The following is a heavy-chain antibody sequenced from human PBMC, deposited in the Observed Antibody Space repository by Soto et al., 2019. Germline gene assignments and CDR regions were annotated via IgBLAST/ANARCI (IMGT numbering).Heavy chain of an antibody. V-gene: IGHV4-34*01. CDR1: GGSFSGYY. Sequence: SETLSLTCAVYGGSFSGYYWSWIRQPPGKGLEWIGEINHSGSTNYNPSLKSRVTISVDTSKNQFSLKLSSVTAADTAVYYCAREGYSGYDHYNDYWGQGTLVTVSS. J-gene: IGHJ4*02. D-gene: IGHD5-12*01. CDR2: INHSGST. CDR3: AREGYSGYDHYNDY.